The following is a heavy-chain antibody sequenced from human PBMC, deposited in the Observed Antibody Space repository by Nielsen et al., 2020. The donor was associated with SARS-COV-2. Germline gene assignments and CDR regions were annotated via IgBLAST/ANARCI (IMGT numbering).Heavy chain of an antibody. J-gene: IGHJ4*02. CDR2: IYYSGST. D-gene: IGHD5-18*01. CDR1: GGSISRYY. CDR3: ARASGYS. Sequence: SETLSLTCTVSGGSISRYYWSWIRQPPGKGLEWIGYIYYSGSTNYNPSLKSRVTISVDTSKNQFSLKLSSVTAADTAVYYCARASGYSWGQGTLVTVSS. V-gene: IGHV4-59*01.